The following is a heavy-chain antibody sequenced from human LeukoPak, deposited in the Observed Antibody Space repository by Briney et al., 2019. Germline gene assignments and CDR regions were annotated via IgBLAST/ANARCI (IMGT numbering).Heavy chain of an antibody. CDR1: SGSFSGYY. CDR2: INHSGST. CDR3: ARGPYCSSTSCYTVAFDY. J-gene: IGHJ4*02. D-gene: IGHD2-2*02. Sequence: SETLSLTCAVYSGSFSGYYWSWIRQPPGKGLEWIGEINHSGSTNYNPSLKSRVTISVDTSKNQFSLKLSSVTAADTAVYYCARGPYCSSTSCYTVAFDYWGQGTLVTVSS. V-gene: IGHV4-34*01.